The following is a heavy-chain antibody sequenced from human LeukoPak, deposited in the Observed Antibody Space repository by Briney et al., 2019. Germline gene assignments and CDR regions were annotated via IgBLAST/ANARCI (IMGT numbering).Heavy chain of an antibody. D-gene: IGHD5-12*01. CDR2: IYYSGST. Sequence: SETLSLTCTVSGGSISSNSYYWGWIRQPPGKGLEWIGSIYYSGSTYYNPSLKSRVTISVDTSKNQFSLKLSSVTAADTAVYYCAYGSGYGYWGQGTLVTVSS. CDR1: GGSISSNSYY. V-gene: IGHV4-39*01. CDR3: AYGSGYGY. J-gene: IGHJ4*02.